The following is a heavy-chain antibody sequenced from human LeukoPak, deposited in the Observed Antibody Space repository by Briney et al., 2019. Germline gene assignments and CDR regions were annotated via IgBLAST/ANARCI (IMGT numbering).Heavy chain of an antibody. CDR3: ASVQKVVNAFDI. CDR1: GFTVSSNY. D-gene: IGHD3-22*01. J-gene: IGHJ3*02. Sequence: GGSLRLSCAASGFTVSSNYMSWVRQAPGKGLEWVSVISSGGSTHYADSVKGRFTISRDNSKNTLYLQMNSLRAEDTAVYYCASVQKVVNAFDIWGQGTKVTVSS. CDR2: ISSGGST. V-gene: IGHV3-66*01.